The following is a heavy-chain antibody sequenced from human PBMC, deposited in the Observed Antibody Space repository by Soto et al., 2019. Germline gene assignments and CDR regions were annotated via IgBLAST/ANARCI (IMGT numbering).Heavy chain of an antibody. Sequence: GGALRLSCADSGFTFSNAWMSWVRQSPGKGLEWVGRIKSKTDGGTTDYAAPVKGRFTISRDDSKNTLYLQMNSLKTEDTAVYYCTTGSGDDAFDIWGQGTMVTVSS. D-gene: IGHD3-10*01. V-gene: IGHV3-15*01. CDR3: TTGSGDDAFDI. CDR2: IKSKTDGGTT. J-gene: IGHJ3*02. CDR1: GFTFSNAW.